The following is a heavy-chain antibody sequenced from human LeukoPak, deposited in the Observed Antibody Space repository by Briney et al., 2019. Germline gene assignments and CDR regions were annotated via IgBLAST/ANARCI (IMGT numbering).Heavy chain of an antibody. CDR3: ARLSSSSLGYYYYMDV. Sequence: SETLSLTCAVYGGSFSGYYWSWIRQPPGKGLEWIGEISYSGNTSYNPSLKSRVIISVDTSKNQFSLKLTSVTAADTALYYCARLSSSSLGYYYYMDVWAKGTTVTVSS. D-gene: IGHD6-6*01. J-gene: IGHJ6*03. CDR2: ISYSGNT. CDR1: GGSFSGYY. V-gene: IGHV4-34*01.